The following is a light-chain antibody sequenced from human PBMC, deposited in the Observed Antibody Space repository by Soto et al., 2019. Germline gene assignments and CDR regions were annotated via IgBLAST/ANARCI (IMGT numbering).Light chain of an antibody. CDR2: EVS. CDR1: SSDVGGYNY. CDR3: SSYTSSSTRV. Sequence: QSALTQPASVSGSPGQSITISCTGTSSDVGGYNYVSWYQQHPGKAPKLMIYEVSNRPSGVSNRFSGSXXGNTASLTISGLQAEDEADYYCSSYTSSSTRVFGGGTKVTVL. J-gene: IGLJ3*02. V-gene: IGLV2-14*01.